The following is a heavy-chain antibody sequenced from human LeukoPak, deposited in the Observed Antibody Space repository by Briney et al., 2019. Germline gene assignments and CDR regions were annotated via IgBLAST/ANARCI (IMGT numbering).Heavy chain of an antibody. V-gene: IGHV1-8*01. CDR1: GYTFTSYD. Sequence: ASVKVSCKASGYTFTSYDINWVRQATGQGLEWMGWMNPNSGNTGYAQKFQGRVTMTRNTSISTAYTELSSLRSEDTAVYYCAREPRISMVRGDYYYMDVWGKGTTVTVSS. J-gene: IGHJ6*03. D-gene: IGHD3-10*01. CDR3: AREPRISMVRGDYYYMDV. CDR2: MNPNSGNT.